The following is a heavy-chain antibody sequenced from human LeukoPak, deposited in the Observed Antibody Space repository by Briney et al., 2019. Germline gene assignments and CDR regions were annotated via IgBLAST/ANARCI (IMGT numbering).Heavy chain of an antibody. Sequence: GGSLRLSCAAAGFTFSSYSMNWVRQAPGKGLEWASSISSSSSYIYYADSVKGRFTISRANATNSLYLHMNSLRADDTALYYCARVRSVVVDYWGQGTLVTVSS. D-gene: IGHD3-22*01. J-gene: IGHJ4*02. CDR2: ISSSSSYI. CDR3: ARVRSVVVDY. V-gene: IGHV3-21*01. CDR1: GFTFSSYS.